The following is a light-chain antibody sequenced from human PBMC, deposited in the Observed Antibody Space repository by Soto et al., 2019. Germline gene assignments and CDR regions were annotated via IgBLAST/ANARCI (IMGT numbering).Light chain of an antibody. CDR2: KAS. Sequence: DIQMTQSPSTLSGSVGDRVTFTCRASQTISRWWAWYQQKPAQAPKLLIYKASTLKSGVPSRFSGSGSGTEFTLTISSLQPDDFATYYCQHYNSYSEAFGQGTKVDIK. J-gene: IGKJ1*01. V-gene: IGKV1-5*03. CDR3: QHYNSYSEA. CDR1: QTISRW.